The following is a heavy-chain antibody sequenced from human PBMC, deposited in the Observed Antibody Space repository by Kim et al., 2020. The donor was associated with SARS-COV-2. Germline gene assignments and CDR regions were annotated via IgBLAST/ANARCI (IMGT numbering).Heavy chain of an antibody. CDR3: ARARSTSWFDY. V-gene: IGHV4-59*01. D-gene: IGHD6-13*01. J-gene: IGHJ4*02. CDR2: GT. Sequence: GTNYNPSLTSRVTISLDMSKNQFSLKLNSVTAADTAVYYCARARSTSWFDYWGQGSLVTVSS.